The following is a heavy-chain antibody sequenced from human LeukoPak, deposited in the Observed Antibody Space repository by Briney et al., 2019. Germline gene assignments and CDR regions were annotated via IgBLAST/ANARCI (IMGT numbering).Heavy chain of an antibody. Sequence: GGSLRLSCAASGFTFSSYEMNWVRQAPGKGLEWVSYISSSGSTIYYADSVKGRFTISRDNAKNSLYLQMNSLRPEDTAIYYCANRYCSGGSCYFDNWGQGTLVTVSS. CDR2: ISSSGSTI. V-gene: IGHV3-48*03. CDR3: ANRYCSGGSCYFDN. D-gene: IGHD2-15*01. CDR1: GFTFSSYE. J-gene: IGHJ4*02.